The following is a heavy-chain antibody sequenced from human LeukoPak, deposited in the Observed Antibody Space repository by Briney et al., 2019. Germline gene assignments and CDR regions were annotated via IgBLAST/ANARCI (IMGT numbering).Heavy chain of an antibody. D-gene: IGHD2-2*02. J-gene: IGHJ4*01. V-gene: IGHV4-39*01. CDR1: GDSISSFSYY. Sequence: SETLSLTCSVSGDSISSFSYYCTWICQPPGKGLEYIGSIYYSGTAYYSPSLRSRVVISADTSKNLFSLRLSSLAAADTAVYYRAYLGAYTRFDYWGHGIPVTVSS. CDR3: AYLGAYTRFDY. CDR2: IYYSGTA.